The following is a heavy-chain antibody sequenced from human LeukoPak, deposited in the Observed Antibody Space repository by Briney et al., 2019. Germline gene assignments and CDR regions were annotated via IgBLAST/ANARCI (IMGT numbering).Heavy chain of an antibody. V-gene: IGHV1-8*01. D-gene: IGHD6-13*01. Sequence: GASVKVSCKASGYTFTSYDINWARQATGQGLEWMGWMNPNSGNTGYAQKFQGRVTMTRNTSISTAYMELSSLRSEDTAVYYCARGTPEVWYSSSWYVYYFQHWGQGTLVTVSS. CDR1: GYTFTSYD. CDR3: ARGTPEVWYSSSWYVYYFQH. CDR2: MNPNSGNT. J-gene: IGHJ1*01.